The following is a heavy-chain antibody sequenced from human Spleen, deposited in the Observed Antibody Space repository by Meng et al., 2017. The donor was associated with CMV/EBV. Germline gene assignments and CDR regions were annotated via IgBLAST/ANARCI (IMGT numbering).Heavy chain of an antibody. CDR3: VRDLYDFWSGANYYYYYGMDV. V-gene: IGHV3-21*01. CDR2: ISSSSTYI. Sequence: GESLKISCAASAFTFNTYSMNWVRQAPGKGLEWVSSISSSSTYIFYADSVRGRFTIARDNAKNSLYLQMNSLRAEDTAVYYCVRDLYDFWSGANYYYYYGMDVWGQGTTVTVSS. D-gene: IGHD3-3*01. J-gene: IGHJ6*02. CDR1: AFTFNTYS.